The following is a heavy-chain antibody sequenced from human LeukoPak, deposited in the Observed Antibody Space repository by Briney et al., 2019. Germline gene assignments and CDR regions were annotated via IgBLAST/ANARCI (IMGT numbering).Heavy chain of an antibody. CDR2: VSYDGSYK. J-gene: IGHJ1*01. CDR1: GFTFSKFA. V-gene: IGHV3-30*04. Sequence: PGGSLRLSCAAAGFTFSKFAMHWVRQAPGKGLEWVAVVSYDGSYKYYADSVKGRFTISRDNSKNTLYLQMNSLRAEDTAVYYCAKDTVEAGRNNYGDYVLAEYFQHWGQGTLVTVSS. CDR3: AKDTVEAGRNNYGDYVLAEYFQH. D-gene: IGHD4-17*01.